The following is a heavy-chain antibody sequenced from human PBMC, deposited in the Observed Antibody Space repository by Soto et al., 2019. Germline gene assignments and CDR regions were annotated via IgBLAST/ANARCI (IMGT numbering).Heavy chain of an antibody. CDR1: GGSISSYY. CDR2: IYYAGST. J-gene: IGHJ6*02. Sequence: PSETLSLTCTVSGGSISSYYWSWIRQPPGRGLEWIGFIYYAGSTKYNPSLNSRVTISVDTSKNQFSLKLSSVTAADTAVYYCAGQPTAGSYYDLGSYYYYYAMDVWGQGTTVTVP. D-gene: IGHD3-10*01. V-gene: IGHV4-59*08. CDR3: AGQPTAGSYYDLGSYYYYYAMDV.